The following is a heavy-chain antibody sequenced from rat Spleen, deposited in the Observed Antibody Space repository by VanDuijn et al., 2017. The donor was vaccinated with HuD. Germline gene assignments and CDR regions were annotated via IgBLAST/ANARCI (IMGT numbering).Heavy chain of an antibody. V-gene: IGHV2-15*01. CDR1: GFSLTNYH. CDR3: TRPNNPYWYFDF. J-gene: IGHJ1*01. CDR2: IWSGGNT. D-gene: IGHD1-10*01. Sequence: QVQLKESGPGLMQPSQTLSLTCIVSGFSLTNYHVHWVRQSPGKGLEWMAVIWSGGNTDYNSALKSRLSISRDTSKSQVLLKMNSLQTEDTAIYFCTRPNNPYWYFDFWGPGTMVTVSS.